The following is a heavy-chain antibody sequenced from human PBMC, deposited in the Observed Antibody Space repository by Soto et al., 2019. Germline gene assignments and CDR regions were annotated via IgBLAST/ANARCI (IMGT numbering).Heavy chain of an antibody. V-gene: IGHV3-53*05. CDR3: PRHAGYSSAFDY. J-gene: IGHJ4*02. CDR1: GFTVSSNY. CDR2: IYSGGST. Sequence: GGSLRLSCAASGFTVSSNYMSWVRQAPGKGLEWVSVIYSGGSTYCTDSVNGRFATYRDNSKMRLYLQMNSLRDEGTALYYCPRHAGYSSAFDYWGQGTPVTVSS. D-gene: IGHD6-25*01.